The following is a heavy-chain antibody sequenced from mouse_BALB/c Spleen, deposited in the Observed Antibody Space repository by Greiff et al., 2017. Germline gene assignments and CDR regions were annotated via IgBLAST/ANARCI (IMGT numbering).Heavy chain of an antibody. V-gene: IGHV1S81*02. Sequence: VQLQQSGAELVKPGASVKLSCKASGYTFTSYYMYWVKQRPGQGLEWIGEINPSNGGTNFNEKFKSKATLTVDKSSSTAYMQLSSLTSEDSAVYYCTRQLGLRGAMDDWGQGTSVTVSS. CDR2: INPSNGGT. D-gene: IGHD3-1*01. CDR3: TRQLGLRGAMDD. CDR1: GYTFTSYY. J-gene: IGHJ4*01.